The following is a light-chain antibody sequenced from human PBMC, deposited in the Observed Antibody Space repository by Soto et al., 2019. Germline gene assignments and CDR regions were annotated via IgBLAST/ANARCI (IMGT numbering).Light chain of an antibody. J-gene: IGKJ2*01. CDR3: QQYDHPPYT. V-gene: IGKV3-15*01. CDR2: GAY. Sequence: VMTQSPATLSVSPGERATLSCRASQSVSTNLAWYQQRPGQAPRLIISGAYTRATGIPARFSGSGSGTDFSLTVDSLQPEDTATYYCQQYDHPPYTFGQGTKLEIK. CDR1: QSVSTN.